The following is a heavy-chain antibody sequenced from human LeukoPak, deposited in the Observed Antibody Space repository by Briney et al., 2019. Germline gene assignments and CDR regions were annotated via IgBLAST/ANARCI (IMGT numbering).Heavy chain of an antibody. CDR2: ISSSGSTI. CDR3: ARVKGGIQLWIAPIDS. D-gene: IGHD5-18*01. CDR1: GFTFSDYY. J-gene: IGHJ4*02. V-gene: IGHV3-11*04. Sequence: GGSLRLSCAASGFTFSDYYMSWIRQAPGKGLEWVSHISSSGSTIYYADSVKGRFTISRDNAKNSLYLQMNSLRAEGTAVYYCARVKGGIQLWIAPIDSWGQGTLVTVSS.